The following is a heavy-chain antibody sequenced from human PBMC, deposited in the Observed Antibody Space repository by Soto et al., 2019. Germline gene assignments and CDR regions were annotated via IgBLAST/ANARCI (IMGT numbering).Heavy chain of an antibody. Sequence: GGSLRLSCAASGFTFSSYGMHWVRQAPGKGLEWVAVISYDGSNKYYADSVKGRFTISRDNSKNTLYLQMNSLRAEDTAVYYCAKEGSETRSDYYYYMDVWGKGTTVTVSS. CDR1: GFTFSSYG. D-gene: IGHD6-6*01. CDR2: ISYDGSNK. V-gene: IGHV3-30*18. J-gene: IGHJ6*03. CDR3: AKEGSETRSDYYYYMDV.